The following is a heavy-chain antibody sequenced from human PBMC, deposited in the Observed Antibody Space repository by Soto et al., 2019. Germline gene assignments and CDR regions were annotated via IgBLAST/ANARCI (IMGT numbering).Heavy chain of an antibody. CDR2: VSGYHGNA. V-gene: IGHV1-18*04. D-gene: IGHD6-6*01. J-gene: IGHJ5*02. CDR1: GYPFTTYY. Sequence: QIQLLQSGPELMKPGASVMVSCKASGYPFTTYYITWVRQAPGQGLEWMGWVSGYHGNAKYAQRLQGRVTMTRETSTSTAYMELRSLTSDVTAIYYCARDSTARLGWFDPWGQGALVIVSS. CDR3: ARDSTARLGWFDP.